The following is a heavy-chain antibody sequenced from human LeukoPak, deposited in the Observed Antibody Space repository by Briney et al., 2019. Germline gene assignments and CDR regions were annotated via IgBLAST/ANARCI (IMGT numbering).Heavy chain of an antibody. D-gene: IGHD2/OR15-2a*01. Sequence: SETLSHTCTVSGGSISSRTYYWGWIRQPPGKGLEWIGSIYYTGSTFYNPSLKSRVTISVDTSKNQFSMKLSSVTAADAAVYFCAREWTTWGAFDIWGQGTMVTVSS. CDR1: GGSISSRTYY. CDR2: IYYTGST. CDR3: AREWTTWGAFDI. J-gene: IGHJ3*02. V-gene: IGHV4-39*07.